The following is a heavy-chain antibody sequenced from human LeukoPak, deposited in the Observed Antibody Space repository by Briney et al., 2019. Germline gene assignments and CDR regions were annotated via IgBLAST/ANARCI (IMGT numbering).Heavy chain of an antibody. CDR3: ARGFLRSKRLPFDY. Sequence: SETLSLTCAVYGGSFSGYYWSWIRQPPGKGLEWIGEINHSGSTNYNPSLKSRVTISVDTSKNQFSLKLSSVTAADTAVYYRARGFLRSKRLPFDYWGQGTLVTVSS. D-gene: IGHD2/OR15-2a*01. V-gene: IGHV4-34*01. CDR1: GGSFSGYY. CDR2: INHSGST. J-gene: IGHJ4*02.